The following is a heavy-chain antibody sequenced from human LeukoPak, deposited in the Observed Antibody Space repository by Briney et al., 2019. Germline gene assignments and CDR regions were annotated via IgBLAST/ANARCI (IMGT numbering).Heavy chain of an antibody. CDR3: GKEAYSGSYYWFDP. Sequence: GGSLRLSCAASGFTFSSYAMSWVRQAPGKGLEWVSAISGSGGSTYYADSVKGRFTISRDNSKNTLYMQMSSLRAEDTAVYYCGKEAYSGSYYWFDPWGQGTLVTVSS. CDR1: GFTFSSYA. V-gene: IGHV3-23*01. J-gene: IGHJ5*02. CDR2: ISGSGGST. D-gene: IGHD1-26*01.